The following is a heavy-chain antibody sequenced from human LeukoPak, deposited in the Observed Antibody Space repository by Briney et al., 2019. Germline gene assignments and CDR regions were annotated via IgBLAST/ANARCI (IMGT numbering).Heavy chain of an antibody. Sequence: GASVKVSCKASGYTFTGYYMHWVRQAPGQGLEWMGWINPNSGGTNYAQKFQGRVTMTRDTSISTAYMELSRLRSDDTAVYYCARVRTPHYYDSSGYYPDAFDIWGQGTMVTVSS. V-gene: IGHV1-2*02. CDR1: GYTFTGYY. CDR2: INPNSGGT. J-gene: IGHJ3*02. CDR3: ARVRTPHYYDSSGYYPDAFDI. D-gene: IGHD3-22*01.